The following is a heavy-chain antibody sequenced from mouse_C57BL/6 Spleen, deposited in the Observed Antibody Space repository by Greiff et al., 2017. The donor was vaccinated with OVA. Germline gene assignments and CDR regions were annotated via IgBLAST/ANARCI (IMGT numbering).Heavy chain of an antibody. Sequence: VQLQQSGPELVKPGASVKISCTASGYTFTDYYMNWVKQSHGKSLEWIGDINPNNGGTSYNQKFKGKATLTVDKSSSTAYMELRSLTSEDSAVYYCARNSVTTVDWYFDVWGTGTTVTVSS. CDR2: INPNNGGT. D-gene: IGHD1-1*01. V-gene: IGHV1-26*01. J-gene: IGHJ1*03. CDR3: ARNSVTTVDWYFDV. CDR1: GYTFTDYY.